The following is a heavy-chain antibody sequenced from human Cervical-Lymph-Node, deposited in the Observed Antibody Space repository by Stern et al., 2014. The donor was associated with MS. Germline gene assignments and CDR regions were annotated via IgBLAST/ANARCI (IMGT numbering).Heavy chain of an antibody. V-gene: IGHV3-30*01. Sequence: VQLVESGGGVVQPGRSLRLSCAASGFTFSSYAMHWVRQAPGKGLEWGAVISYDGSNKYYADSVKGRFTISRDNSKNTLYLQMNSLRAEDTAVYYCARDPSMTMIVVVTHFDYWGQGTLVTVSS. CDR3: ARDPSMTMIVVVTHFDY. D-gene: IGHD3-22*01. CDR1: GFTFSSYA. CDR2: ISYDGSNK. J-gene: IGHJ4*02.